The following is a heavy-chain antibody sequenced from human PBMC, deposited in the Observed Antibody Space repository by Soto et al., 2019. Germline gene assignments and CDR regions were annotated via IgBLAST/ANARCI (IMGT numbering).Heavy chain of an antibody. D-gene: IGHD2-15*01. Sequence: ASVKVSCKASGGTFSSYAISWLRQAPGQGLEWMGIINPSGGSTTYAQKFQGRVTMTRDTSTSTVYMELSSLRSEDTAVYYCARVGCSGGSCYAVDYWGQGTLVTVPQ. CDR2: INPSGGST. CDR3: ARVGCSGGSCYAVDY. J-gene: IGHJ4*02. CDR1: GGTFSSYA. V-gene: IGHV1-46*01.